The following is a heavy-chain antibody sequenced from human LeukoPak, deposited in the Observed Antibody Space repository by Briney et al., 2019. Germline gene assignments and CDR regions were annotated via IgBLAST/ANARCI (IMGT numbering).Heavy chain of an antibody. CDR1: GGSISSGSYY. Sequence: SQTLSLTCTVSGGSISSGSYYWSWIRQPAGKGLEWIGRIYTSGSTNYNPSLKSRVTISVDTSKNQFSLKLSSVTAADTAVSYCARDGGETYYYDSSGYYPVNKKDAFDIWGQGTMVTVSS. J-gene: IGHJ3*02. CDR3: ARDGGETYYYDSSGYYPVNKKDAFDI. CDR2: IYTSGST. D-gene: IGHD3-22*01. V-gene: IGHV4-61*02.